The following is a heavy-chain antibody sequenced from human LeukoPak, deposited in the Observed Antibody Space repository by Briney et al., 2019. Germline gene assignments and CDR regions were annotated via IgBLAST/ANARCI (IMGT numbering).Heavy chain of an antibody. J-gene: IGHJ4*02. CDR3: AKMGDYGDYAQPDY. D-gene: IGHD4-17*01. Sequence: GGSLRLSCAASGFTFDDYAMHWVRQAPGKGLEWVSGISWNSGSIGYADSVKGRFTISRDNAKNSLYLQMNSLRAEDTALYYCAKMGDYGDYAQPDYWGQGTLVTVSS. V-gene: IGHV3-9*01. CDR2: ISWNSGSI. CDR1: GFTFDDYA.